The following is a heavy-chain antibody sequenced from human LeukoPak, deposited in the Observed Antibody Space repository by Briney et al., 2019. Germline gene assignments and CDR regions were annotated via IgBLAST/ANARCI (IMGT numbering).Heavy chain of an antibody. CDR2: VNPNSGGT. CDR1: GYTFTGYY. V-gene: IGHV1-2*04. CDR3: ARGGITGTTRGPTRLNDAFDI. Sequence: ASVKVSCKASGYTFTGYYMHWVRQAPGQGLEWMGWVNPNSGGTNYAQKFQGWVTMTRDTSISTAYMELSRLRSDDTAVYYCARGGITGTTRGPTRLNDAFDIWGQGTMVTVSS. J-gene: IGHJ3*02. D-gene: IGHD1-20*01.